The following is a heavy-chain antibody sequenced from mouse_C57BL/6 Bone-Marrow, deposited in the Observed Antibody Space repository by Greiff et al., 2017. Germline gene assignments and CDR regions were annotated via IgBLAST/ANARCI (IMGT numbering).Heavy chain of an antibody. CDR2: ISDGGSYT. J-gene: IGHJ4*01. CDR1: GFTFSSYA. CDR3: ARVYYYAMDY. Sequence: EVKLVESGGGLVKPGGSLKLSCAASGFTFSSYAMSWVRQTPEKRLEWVATISDGGSYTYYPDNVKGRFTIARDNAKNNLYLQMSHLKSEDTAMCYCARVYYYAMDYWGQGTSVTVSS. V-gene: IGHV5-4*03.